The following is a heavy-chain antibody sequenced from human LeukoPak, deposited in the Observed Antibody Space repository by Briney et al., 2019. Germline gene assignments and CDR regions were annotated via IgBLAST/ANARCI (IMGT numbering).Heavy chain of an antibody. V-gene: IGHV1-69*04. Sequence: SVKVSCKASGGTFSSYAISWVRQAPGQGLEWMGRIIPILGIANYAQKLQGRVTMTTDTSTSTAYMELRSLRSDDTAVYYCARDHLNAFDIWGQGTMVTVSS. CDR2: IIPILGIA. CDR3: ARDHLNAFDI. D-gene: IGHD3-3*02. J-gene: IGHJ3*02. CDR1: GGTFSSYA.